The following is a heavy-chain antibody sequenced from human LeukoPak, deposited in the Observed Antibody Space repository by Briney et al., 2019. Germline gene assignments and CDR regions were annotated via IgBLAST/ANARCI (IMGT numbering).Heavy chain of an antibody. J-gene: IGHJ4*02. V-gene: IGHV3-48*02. D-gene: IGHD1-1*01. CDR3: ARNPAGIGDY. CDR2: ISSGSEII. Sequence: GGSLRLSCVASGFTFSTYNMNSVRQAPGKGLEWVSFISSGSEIIYYADSVKGRFTVSRDNDKKSLYLQMNSLRDVDTAVYYCARNPAGIGDYLGQGTLVTVSS. CDR1: GFTFSTYN.